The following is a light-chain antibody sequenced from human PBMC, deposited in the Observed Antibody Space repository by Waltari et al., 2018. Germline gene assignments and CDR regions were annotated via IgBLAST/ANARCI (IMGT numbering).Light chain of an antibody. V-gene: IGKV1-17*03. J-gene: IGKJ1*01. CDR3: QQHNSHPRT. CDR2: AAS. Sequence: DIQITPSPSSLSASVGDRVTITCRASQTISSYLAWYQQKPGKVPKFLIYAASSLESGVPSRFSGSGSGTEFTLTISSLQPEDFATYYCQQHNSHPRTFGQGTKVEI. CDR1: QTISSY.